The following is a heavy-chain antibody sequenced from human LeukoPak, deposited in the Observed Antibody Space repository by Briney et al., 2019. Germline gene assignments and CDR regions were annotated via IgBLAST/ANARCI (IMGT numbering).Heavy chain of an antibody. CDR2: ISWNSGSI. CDR1: GFTFDDYA. J-gene: IGHJ4*02. D-gene: IGHD6-19*01. Sequence: GGSLRLSCAASGFTFDDYAMHWVRQAPGKGLEWVSGISWNSGSIGYADSVKGRFTISRDTAKNSLYLQMNSLRAEDTALYYCAKDMLRYSSGWFDDYWGQGTLVTVSS. V-gene: IGHV3-9*01. CDR3: AKDMLRYSSGWFDDY.